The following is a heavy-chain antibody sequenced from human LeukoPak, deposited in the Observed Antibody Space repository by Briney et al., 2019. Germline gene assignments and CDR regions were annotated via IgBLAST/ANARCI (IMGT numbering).Heavy chain of an antibody. CDR3: ASSPPYSSGWRPFDY. V-gene: IGHV3-7*01. CDR2: IKQDGSEK. Sequence: GGSLRLSCAASGFTFSSYWMSWVRQAPGKGLEWVANIKQDGSEKYYVDSVKGRFTISRDNAKNSLYLQMNSLRAEDTAVYYCASSPPYSSGWRPFDYCGQGTLVTVSS. D-gene: IGHD6-19*01. CDR1: GFTFSSYW. J-gene: IGHJ4*02.